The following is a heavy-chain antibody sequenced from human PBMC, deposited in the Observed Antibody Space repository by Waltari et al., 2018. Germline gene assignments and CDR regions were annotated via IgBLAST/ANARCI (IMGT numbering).Heavy chain of an antibody. D-gene: IGHD7-27*01. Sequence: QVQLVQSGAEVKKPGSSVRVSCKASGGTFSSYAISWVRPAPGQGLEWMGRILPIFGTANYAQKFQGRVTITADKSTSTAYMELSSLRSEDTAVYYCASQIWGGRPRGMDVWGQGTTVTVSS. V-gene: IGHV1-69*13. CDR3: ASQIWGGRPRGMDV. CDR2: ILPIFGTA. J-gene: IGHJ6*02. CDR1: GGTFSSYA.